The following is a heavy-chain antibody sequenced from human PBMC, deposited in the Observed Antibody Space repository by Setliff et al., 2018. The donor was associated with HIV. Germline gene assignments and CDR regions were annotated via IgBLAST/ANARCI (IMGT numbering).Heavy chain of an antibody. CDR1: GGSFSDYY. Sequence: PSETLSLTCAVYGGSFSDYYWSWIRQPPGKGLEWIGEIYHSGSTIYSPSLKSRVTISVDTSKNQFSLKLSSVTAADTAVYYCARRPYYFDSWGQGTLVTVSS. D-gene: IGHD6-6*01. CDR2: IYHSGST. J-gene: IGHJ4*02. V-gene: IGHV4-34*01. CDR3: ARRPYYFDS.